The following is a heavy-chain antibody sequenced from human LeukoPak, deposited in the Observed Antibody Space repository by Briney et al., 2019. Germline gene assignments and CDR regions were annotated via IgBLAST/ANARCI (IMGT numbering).Heavy chain of an antibody. CDR1: GGSISSNY. CDR2: IYSSGST. Sequence: PSETLSLTCTVSGGSISSNYWNWIRQPPGEGLEWIGYIYSSGSTNYNPSLKSRVTTSVDTSKNQFSLKLMSVTAADTAVYYCARQRLGEISLTTFDIWGRGTMVTVSS. D-gene: IGHD3-16*02. CDR3: ARQRLGEISLTTFDI. J-gene: IGHJ3*02. V-gene: IGHV4-4*09.